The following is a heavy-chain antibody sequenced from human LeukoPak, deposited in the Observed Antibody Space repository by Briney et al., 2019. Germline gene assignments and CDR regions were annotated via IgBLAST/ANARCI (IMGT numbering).Heavy chain of an antibody. V-gene: IGHV3-23*01. Sequence: GGSLRLSCAASGFTFRSYAMSWVRQAPGKGLEWVSAISKDADATYYAGSVKGRFTISRDNSKNTLYLQMNSLRAEDTAVYYCARDGFCSGGNCYSRAFDIWGQGTVVTVSS. CDR1: GFTFRSYA. CDR2: ISKDADAT. J-gene: IGHJ3*02. D-gene: IGHD2-15*01. CDR3: ARDGFCSGGNCYSRAFDI.